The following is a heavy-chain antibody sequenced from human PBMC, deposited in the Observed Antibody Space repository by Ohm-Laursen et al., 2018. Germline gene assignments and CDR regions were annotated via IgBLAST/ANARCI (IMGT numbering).Heavy chain of an antibody. CDR1: GFTFSSYT. CDR2: IVSSSVGST. CDR3: AKKGSSYFDY. D-gene: IGHD3-16*01. V-gene: IGHV3-23*01. J-gene: IGHJ4*02. Sequence: SLRLSCAASGFTFSSYTMSWVRQAPGKGLEWVSIIVSSSVGSTYYADSVKGRFTISRDNSRSTLYLQMNSLRAEDTAVYYCAKKGSSYFDYWGQGTLVTVSS.